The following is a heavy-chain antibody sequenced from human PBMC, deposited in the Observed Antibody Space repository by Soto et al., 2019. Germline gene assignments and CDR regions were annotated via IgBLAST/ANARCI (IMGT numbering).Heavy chain of an antibody. V-gene: IGHV4-4*01. Sequence: QVQLQESGPGLVKPSGTLSLTCAVSGGSISSSNWWSWVRQPPGKGLEWIGEIYHSGSTNYNTSLKSRVTMTVDKSKNQFSLTLSSVTDADKAVYCCATTEPGRSAFDIWGQGTMVTVSS. D-gene: IGHD3-3*01. CDR1: GGSISSSNW. CDR3: ATTEPGRSAFDI. J-gene: IGHJ3*02. CDR2: IYHSGST.